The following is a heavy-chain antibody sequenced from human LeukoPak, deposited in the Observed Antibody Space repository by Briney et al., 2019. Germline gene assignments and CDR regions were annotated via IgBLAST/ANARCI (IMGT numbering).Heavy chain of an antibody. CDR3: ARDNVGAKTGVDY. CDR1: GGSISSSNW. Sequence: SETLSLTCAVSGGSISSSNWWSWVRQPPGKGLEWIGEIYHSGSTNYNPSLKSRVTISVDKSKNQFSLKMSSVNAADTAVYYCARDNVGAKTGVDYWGQGTLVTVSS. J-gene: IGHJ4*02. CDR2: IYHSGST. D-gene: IGHD1-26*01. V-gene: IGHV4-4*02.